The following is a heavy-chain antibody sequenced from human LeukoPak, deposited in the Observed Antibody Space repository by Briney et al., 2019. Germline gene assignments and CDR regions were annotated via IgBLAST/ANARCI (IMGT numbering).Heavy chain of an antibody. Sequence: GGSLRLSCAASGFRFTDYSMSWVRQAPGKGLEWVAGLGRSGEYKYYADSVKGRFTISRDNAKNSLYLQMSRLRAEDSAVYYCARLERWPNAFDIWGQGTMVTVSS. J-gene: IGHJ3*02. V-gene: IGHV3-11*01. D-gene: IGHD5-24*01. CDR1: GFRFTDYS. CDR2: LGRSGEYK. CDR3: ARLERWPNAFDI.